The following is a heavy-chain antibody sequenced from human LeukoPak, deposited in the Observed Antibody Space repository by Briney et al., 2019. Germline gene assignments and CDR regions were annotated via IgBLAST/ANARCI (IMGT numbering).Heavy chain of an antibody. V-gene: IGHV3-43*02. CDR1: GFTFDDYA. CDR2: ISGDGGNT. J-gene: IGHJ4*02. CDR3: AKDTRNYAEFDF. Sequence: PGGSLRLSCAASGFTFDDYAMHWVRQAPGKGLEWVSLISGDGGNTYYADSVKGRFTISRDNSKNSLYLRMNSQRTEDTALYYCAKDTRNYAEFDFWGQGALVTV. D-gene: IGHD2-2*01.